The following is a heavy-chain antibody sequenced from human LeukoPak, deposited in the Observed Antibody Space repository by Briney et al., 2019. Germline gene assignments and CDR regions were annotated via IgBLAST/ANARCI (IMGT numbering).Heavy chain of an antibody. J-gene: IGHJ4*02. CDR1: GYIFTNYW. D-gene: IGHD5-12*01. Sequence: GESLKISCKGSGYIFTNYWIGWVRQMPGKGLEWMGIIYPRDSDTIYSPSFQGQVTVSADKSISTAYLQWSSLEASDTAMYYCARRQYSGYDFDFWGQGTLVTVS. CDR2: IYPRDSDT. CDR3: ARRQYSGYDFDF. V-gene: IGHV5-51*01.